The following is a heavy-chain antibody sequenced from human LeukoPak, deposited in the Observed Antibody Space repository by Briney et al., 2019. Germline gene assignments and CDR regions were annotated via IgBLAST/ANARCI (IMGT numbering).Heavy chain of an antibody. V-gene: IGHV3-7*03. CDR3: ARNNGMDV. Sequence: GGSLRLSCAASGFALSSHWMTWVRQVPGRGPEWVANVNRDGSETYYLDSVKGRFTISKDNAKDSLYLQMNSLRAEDTALYHCARNNGMDVWGQGTTVIVSS. CDR2: VNRDGSET. CDR1: GFALSSHW. J-gene: IGHJ6*02.